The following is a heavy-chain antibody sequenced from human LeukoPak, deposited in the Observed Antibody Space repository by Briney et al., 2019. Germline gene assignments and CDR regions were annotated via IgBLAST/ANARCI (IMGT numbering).Heavy chain of an antibody. CDR2: ISGDGGTI. V-gene: IGHV3-23*01. CDR1: GFTFSTYA. D-gene: IGHD3-10*01. CDR3: ARRTIITPGGFDH. Sequence: GGSLRLSCAASGFTFSTYAMSWVRQAPGKGLEWVSAISGDGGTIYYADSVKGRFTISRDNSKNTLYLQMNSLRVDDTAVYYCARRTIITPGGFDHWGQGTLVTVSS. J-gene: IGHJ4*02.